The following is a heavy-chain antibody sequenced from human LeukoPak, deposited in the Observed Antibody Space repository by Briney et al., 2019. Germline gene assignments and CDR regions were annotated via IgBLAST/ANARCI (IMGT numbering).Heavy chain of an antibody. CDR1: GGSIISSNW. J-gene: IGHJ6*02. CDR3: ARYITLAGTGDGDYYYGMDV. Sequence: SGTLSLTCAVSGGSIISSNWWSWVRQSPGKGLESIGRIYHSGSTSYNPSLQSRVTISIDKSRNQFSLRLTSVTAADSAVYYCARYITLAGTGDGDYYYGMDVWGQGTTVTVSS. V-gene: IGHV4-4*02. D-gene: IGHD6-19*01. CDR2: IYHSGST.